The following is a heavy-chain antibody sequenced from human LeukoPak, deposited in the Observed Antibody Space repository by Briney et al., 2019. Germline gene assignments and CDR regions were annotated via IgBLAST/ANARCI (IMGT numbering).Heavy chain of an antibody. CDR1: GFTFSGSA. CDR3: SSRYCSGGSCYFY. D-gene: IGHD2-15*01. V-gene: IGHV3-73*01. Sequence: GGSLRLSCAASGFTFSGSAMHWVRQASGKGLEWVCRIRSKANSYATTYAASVKGRFTISRDDSKNMASLQMHSLKTEDTAVYYCSSRYCSGGSCYFYWGQGTPVTVSS. CDR2: IRSKANSYAT. J-gene: IGHJ4*02.